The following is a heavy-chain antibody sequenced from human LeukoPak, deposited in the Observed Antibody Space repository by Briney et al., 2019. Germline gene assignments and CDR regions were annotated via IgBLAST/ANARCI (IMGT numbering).Heavy chain of an antibody. D-gene: IGHD1-26*01. Sequence: ASVKVSCKASGYTFTSYYMHWVRQAPGQGLEWMGIINPSGGSTSYAQKFQGRVTMTRDMSTSTVYMGLSSLRSEDTAVYYCARPLAYSGSKHSAFDIWGQGTMVTVSS. CDR1: GYTFTSYY. V-gene: IGHV1-46*01. CDR2: INPSGGST. J-gene: IGHJ3*02. CDR3: ARPLAYSGSKHSAFDI.